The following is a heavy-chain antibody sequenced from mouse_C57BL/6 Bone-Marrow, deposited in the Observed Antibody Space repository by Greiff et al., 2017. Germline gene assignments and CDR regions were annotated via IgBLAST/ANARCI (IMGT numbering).Heavy chain of an antibody. J-gene: IGHJ1*03. CDR1: GYAFSSSW. Sequence: QVQLQQSGPELVKPGASVKISCKASGYAFSSSWMNWVKQRPGKGLEWIGRIYPGDGDTNYNGKFKGKATLTADKSSSTAYMQLSSLTSEDSAVYFCARGDVRWYFDVWGTGTTVTVSS. D-gene: IGHD3-3*01. CDR2: IYPGDGDT. V-gene: IGHV1-82*01. CDR3: ARGDVRWYFDV.